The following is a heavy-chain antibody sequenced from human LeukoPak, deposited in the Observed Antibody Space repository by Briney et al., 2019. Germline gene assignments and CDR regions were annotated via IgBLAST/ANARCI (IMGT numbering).Heavy chain of an antibody. J-gene: IGHJ4*02. CDR2: ISSSSSYI. CDR3: ARDPSITRFSAGSSY. Sequence: GGSLRLSCASSGFTFSSYSMNWVRQAPGKGLEWVSSISSSSSYIYYADSVKGRFTISRENAKNSLYLQMNSMRAEDTAVYYCARDPSITRFSAGSSYWGQGTLVTVSS. D-gene: IGHD3-9*01. CDR1: GFTFSSYS. V-gene: IGHV3-21*01.